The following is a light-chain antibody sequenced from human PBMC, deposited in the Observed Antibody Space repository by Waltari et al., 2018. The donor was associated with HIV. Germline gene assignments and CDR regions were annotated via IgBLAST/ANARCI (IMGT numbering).Light chain of an antibody. Sequence: QSFLTQPPSASGTPGRRVVISCSGNTSNVGSNPVNWYRQVPGTAPKLLMFSNKQRRSGVTDRCAGAKSGTSASLAIKGLQSEDEADYYCAARDDSLNVWVFGGGTKLTVL. V-gene: IGLV1-44*01. CDR1: TSNVGSNP. CDR2: SNK. J-gene: IGLJ3*02. CDR3: AARDDSLNVWV.